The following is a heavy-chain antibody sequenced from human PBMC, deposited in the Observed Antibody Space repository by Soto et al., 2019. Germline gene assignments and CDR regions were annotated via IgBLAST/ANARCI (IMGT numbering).Heavy chain of an antibody. CDR2: ISGSGGST. J-gene: IGHJ6*03. CDR3: AKTHDFWSGYYHMDV. Sequence: GGSLRLSCAASGFTFSSYAMSWVRQAPGKGLEWVSVISGSGGSTYYADSVKGRFTISRDNSKNTLYLQMNSLRAEDTAVYYCAKTHDFWSGYYHMDVWGKGTTVTVSS. V-gene: IGHV3-23*01. D-gene: IGHD3-3*01. CDR1: GFTFSSYA.